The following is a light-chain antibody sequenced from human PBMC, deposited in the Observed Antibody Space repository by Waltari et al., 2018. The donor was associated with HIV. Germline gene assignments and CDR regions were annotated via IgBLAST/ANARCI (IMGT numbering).Light chain of an antibody. Sequence: DIVMTQSPDSLAVSLGERATINCKSSQSLIYSSDNRNYLAWYQQKPGQPPKLLIYWASTRESGVPDRFSGSGSGTDFTLTISSLQAEDVAVYYCQQYYSTPITFGQGTRLEIK. CDR2: WAS. V-gene: IGKV4-1*01. J-gene: IGKJ5*01. CDR1: QSLIYSSDNRNY. CDR3: QQYYSTPIT.